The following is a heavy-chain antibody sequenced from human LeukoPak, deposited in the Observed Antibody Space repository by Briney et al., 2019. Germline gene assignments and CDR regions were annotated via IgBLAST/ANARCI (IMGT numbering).Heavy chain of an antibody. CDR3: ARKRITMVRGVIPQHDAFDI. CDR2: INHSGST. CDR1: GGSFSGYY. D-gene: IGHD3-10*01. J-gene: IGHJ3*02. Sequence: SETLSPTCAVYGGSFSGYYWSWIRPPPGKGLEWIGEINHSGSTNYNPSLKSRVTISVDTSKNQFSLKLSSVTAADTAVYYCARKRITMVRGVIPQHDAFDIWGQGTMVTVSS. V-gene: IGHV4-34*01.